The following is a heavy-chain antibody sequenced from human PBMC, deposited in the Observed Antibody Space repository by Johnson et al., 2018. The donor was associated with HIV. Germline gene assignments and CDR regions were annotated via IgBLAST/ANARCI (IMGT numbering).Heavy chain of an antibody. CDR2: IRYDGSNK. CDR1: GFSFSSYG. Sequence: QVQLVESGGGVVQPGGSLRLSCVASGFSFSSYGTHWVRQAPGKGLEWVAFIRYDGSNKYYADSVKGRFTISRDNSKNTLYLQMNSLRAEDTAVYYCARWGYSSSPLDAFDIWGQGTMVTVSS. V-gene: IGHV3-30*02. CDR3: ARWGYSSSPLDAFDI. J-gene: IGHJ3*02. D-gene: IGHD6-6*01.